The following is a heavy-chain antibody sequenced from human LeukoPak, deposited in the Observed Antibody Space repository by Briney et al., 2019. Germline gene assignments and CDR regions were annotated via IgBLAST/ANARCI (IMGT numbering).Heavy chain of an antibody. CDR2: ISGSGGST. Sequence: GGSLRLSCAASGFTFSSYAMIWVRQAPGKGLEWVSAISGSGGSTYYADSVKGRFTISRDNSKNTLYLQMNSLRAEDTAVYYCATPVGYGDYFLGGDYWGQGTLVTVSS. D-gene: IGHD4-17*01. V-gene: IGHV3-23*01. CDR1: GFTFSSYA. CDR3: ATPVGYGDYFLGGDY. J-gene: IGHJ4*02.